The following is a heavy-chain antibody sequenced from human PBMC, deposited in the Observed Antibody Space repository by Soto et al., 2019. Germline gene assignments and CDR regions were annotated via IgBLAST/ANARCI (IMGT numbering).Heavy chain of an antibody. CDR3: AKDGGYCSGVSCYSYYYYGMDV. CDR1: GLTFSSNA. D-gene: IGHD2-15*01. V-gene: IGHV3-23*01. CDR2: ISGSGGST. Sequence: GGSLRLSGAAFGLTFSSNAMSWARQAPGKGLEWVSAISGSGGSTYYADSVKGRFTISRDNSKNTLYLQMNSLRAEDTAVYYCAKDGGYCSGVSCYSYYYYGMDVWGQGTTVPVSS. J-gene: IGHJ6*02.